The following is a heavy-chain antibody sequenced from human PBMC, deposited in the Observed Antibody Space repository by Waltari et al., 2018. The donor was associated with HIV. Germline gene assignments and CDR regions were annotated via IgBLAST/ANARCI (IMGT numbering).Heavy chain of an antibody. CDR1: GYTFTNYG. D-gene: IGHD3-22*01. J-gene: IGHJ4*02. CDR2: CSCYNCDT. V-gene: IGHV1-18*01. Sequence: QVHLVQSGAELRKPGASVTVSCKASGYTFTNYGITWVRQAPGQGLEWMGCCSCYNCDTKYSQKVRGRVTITTDTSTSTAYLEMGSLRFDDTAVYYCARDHYYGSSGYYSDYWGQGTLVTVSS. CDR3: ARDHYYGSSGYYSDY.